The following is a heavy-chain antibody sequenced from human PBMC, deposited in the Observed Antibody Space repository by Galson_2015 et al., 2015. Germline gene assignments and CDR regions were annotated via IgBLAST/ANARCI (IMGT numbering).Heavy chain of an antibody. J-gene: IGHJ4*02. D-gene: IGHD4-17*01. V-gene: IGHV1-46*01. CDR2: INPSGGST. Sequence: KVSCKASGYTFTSYYIHWVRQAPGHGLEWMGIINPSGGSTTYAQKFQGRVTLTTDTSASTVYMELNSLRSEDTAVYYCVRPVTTWYWYFDYWGQGTLVTVSS. CDR3: VRPVTTWYWYFDY. CDR1: GYTFTSYY.